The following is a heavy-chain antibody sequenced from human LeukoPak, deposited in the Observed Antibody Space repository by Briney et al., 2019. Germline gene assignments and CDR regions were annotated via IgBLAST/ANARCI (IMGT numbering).Heavy chain of an antibody. Sequence: SETLSLTCTVSGGSISSGGYYWSWIRQHPGKGLEWIGYIYYSGSTYYNPSLKSRVTISVDTSKNQFSLKLSSVTAADTAVYYCARGIAAAGPHNWFDPWGQGTLVTVSS. V-gene: IGHV4-31*03. CDR2: IYYSGST. CDR3: ARGIAAAGPHNWFDP. CDR1: GGSISSGGYY. J-gene: IGHJ5*02. D-gene: IGHD6-13*01.